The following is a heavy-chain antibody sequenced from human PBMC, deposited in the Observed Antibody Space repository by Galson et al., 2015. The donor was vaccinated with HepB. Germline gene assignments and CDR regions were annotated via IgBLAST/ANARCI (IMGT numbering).Heavy chain of an antibody. Sequence: SVKVSCKASGYTFTTYGISWVRQAPGQGLEWMGWISTYNFNTNFAQRLQDRVTMTTDTATSTAYIELRSLGSDDTAVYYCARAQYSTSPPDYWGQGTLVTVSS. CDR3: ARAQYSTSPPDY. V-gene: IGHV1-18*01. CDR2: ISTYNFNT. D-gene: IGHD6-6*01. CDR1: GYTFTTYG. J-gene: IGHJ4*02.